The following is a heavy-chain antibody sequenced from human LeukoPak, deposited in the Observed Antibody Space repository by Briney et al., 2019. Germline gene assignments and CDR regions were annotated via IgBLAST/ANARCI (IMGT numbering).Heavy chain of an antibody. CDR1: GGSISSSSYY. Sequence: PSETLSLTCTVSGGSISSSSYYGGWIRQPPAKGRGRIGSIYYSGSPYYNPSLKIRLTISVDTSKNQFSMKLRSVTAADTAVYYCARVIVVVPAAHGYFDYWGQGTLVTVSS. D-gene: IGHD2-2*01. CDR2: IYYSGSP. CDR3: ARVIVVVPAAHGYFDY. J-gene: IGHJ4*02. V-gene: IGHV4-39*07.